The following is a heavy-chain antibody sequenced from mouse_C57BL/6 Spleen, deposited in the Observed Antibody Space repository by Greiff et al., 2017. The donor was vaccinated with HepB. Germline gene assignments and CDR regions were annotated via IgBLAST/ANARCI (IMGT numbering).Heavy chain of an antibody. CDR3: TRTTEKFAY. CDR1: GYTFTDYE. Sequence: VQLQESGAELVRPGASMTLSCKASGYTFTDYEMHWVKQTPVHGLEWIGAIDPETGGTAYNQKFKGKAILTADKSSSTAYMELRSLTSEDSAVYYCTRTTEKFAYWGQGTLVTVSA. J-gene: IGHJ3*01. D-gene: IGHD1-1*01. CDR2: IDPETGGT. V-gene: IGHV1-15*01.